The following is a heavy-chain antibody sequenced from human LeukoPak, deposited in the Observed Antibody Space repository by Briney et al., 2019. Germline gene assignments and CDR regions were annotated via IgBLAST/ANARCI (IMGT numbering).Heavy chain of an antibody. CDR1: GGSITSSNYY. CDR2: FYYSGST. J-gene: IGHJ4*02. Sequence: SETLSLTCTVSGGSITSSNYYWGWIRQPPGKGLEWIGSFYYSGSTDYNPSLKSRVTISVDTSKNQFSLKLSSVTAADTAVYYCVYYYGSGSVEYWGQGTLVTVSS. D-gene: IGHD3-10*01. CDR3: VYYYGSGSVEY. V-gene: IGHV4-39*01.